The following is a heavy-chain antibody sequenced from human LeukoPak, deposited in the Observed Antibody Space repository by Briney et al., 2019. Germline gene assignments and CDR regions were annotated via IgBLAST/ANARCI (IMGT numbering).Heavy chain of an antibody. D-gene: IGHD3-22*01. CDR1: GGSISSGGYY. J-gene: IGHJ4*02. V-gene: IGHV4-31*03. CDR3: ASYSSTYSKAFDY. Sequence: SETLSLTCTVSGGSISSGGYYWSWIRQHPGKGLEWIGYIYYSGSTYYNPSLKSRVTISVDTSKNQFSLRLSSVTAADTAVYYCASYSSTYSKAFDYWGQGSLVTVSS. CDR2: IYYSGST.